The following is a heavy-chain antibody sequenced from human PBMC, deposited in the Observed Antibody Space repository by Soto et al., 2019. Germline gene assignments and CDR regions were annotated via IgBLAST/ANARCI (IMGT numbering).Heavy chain of an antibody. CDR1: GGSFSGYY. Sequence: QVQLQQWGAGLLKPSETLSLTCAVYGGSFSGYYWSWIRQPPGKGLEWIGEINHSGSTNYNTSLKSRVTISVDTSKNQFSLKLSSVTAADTAVYYCARDEDGGRSFDYWGQGTLVTVSS. CDR2: INHSGST. V-gene: IGHV4-34*01. CDR3: ARDEDGGRSFDY. J-gene: IGHJ4*02. D-gene: IGHD3-16*01.